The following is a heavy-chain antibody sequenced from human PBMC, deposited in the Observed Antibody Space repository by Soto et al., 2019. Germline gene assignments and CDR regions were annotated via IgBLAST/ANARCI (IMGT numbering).Heavy chain of an antibody. CDR1: GFPFGAYS. J-gene: IGHJ3*02. CDR3: ARDGYSGRSDGFDI. CDR2: VSYDGNSE. D-gene: IGHD1-26*01. Sequence: QLQLVESGGGVVQPGGSLRLSCEASGFPFGAYSMHWVRQPPGKGLEWVAVVSYDGNSERYSDPVRGRFTVFRDNSKNTLSLQMNNLKSEDTALYYCARDGYSGRSDGFDIWGQGTMVTVSS. V-gene: IGHV3-30*03.